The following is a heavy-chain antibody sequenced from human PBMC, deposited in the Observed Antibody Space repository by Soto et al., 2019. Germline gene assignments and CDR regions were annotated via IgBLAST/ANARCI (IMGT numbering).Heavy chain of an antibody. Sequence: SETLSLTCTVSGGSISSYYWSWIRQPPGKGLEWIGYIYYSGSTNYNPSLKSRVTISVDTSKNQFSLKLSSVTAADTAVYYCARLGQRYCSSTSCYTMDYYSYMDVWGKGTTVTVSS. J-gene: IGHJ6*03. CDR1: GGSISSYY. CDR3: ARLGQRYCSSTSCYTMDYYSYMDV. V-gene: IGHV4-59*08. CDR2: IYYSGST. D-gene: IGHD2-2*02.